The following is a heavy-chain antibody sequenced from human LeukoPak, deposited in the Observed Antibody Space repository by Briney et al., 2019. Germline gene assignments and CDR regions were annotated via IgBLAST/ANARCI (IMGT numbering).Heavy chain of an antibody. D-gene: IGHD2-21*02. CDR1: GFTFSAYS. V-gene: IGHV3-23*01. CDR2: IRVSGGGT. CDR3: VKDWRDESNCGGDCLQY. J-gene: IGHJ4*02. Sequence: GGSLRLSCVASGFTFSAYSMTWVRQAPGKGLDWVSSIRVSGGGTYYADSVRGRFTISRDNSKDTLYLHMNSLRAEDTAVYYCVKDWRDESNCGGDCLQYWGQGTLVTVSS.